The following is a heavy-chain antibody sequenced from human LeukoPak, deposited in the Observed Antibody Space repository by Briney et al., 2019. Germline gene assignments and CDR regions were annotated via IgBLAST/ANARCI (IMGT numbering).Heavy chain of an antibody. CDR1: GFSFNSFA. CDR2: ISGSGEIT. J-gene: IGHJ4*02. V-gene: IGHV3-23*01. D-gene: IGHD3-10*01. CDR3: AKGRGSGSYSSSDY. Sequence: GSLRLSCTASGFSFNSFAMSWVRQAPGKGLEWVSTISGSGEITYYTESVRGRFTISRDNSKKTVFLQMSSLRDEDTAVYYCAKGRGSGSYSSSDYWGQGTLVTVSS.